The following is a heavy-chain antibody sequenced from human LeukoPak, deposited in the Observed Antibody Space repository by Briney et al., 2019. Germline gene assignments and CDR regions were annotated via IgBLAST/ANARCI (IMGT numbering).Heavy chain of an antibody. CDR2: IYSGGST. Sequence: GGSLRLSCAASGFTFSSNYMSWVRQAPGKGLEWVSVIYSGGSTYYADSVKGRFTISRDNSKNTLYLQMNSLRAEDTAVCYCARGGCISCYPGYYYYGMDVWGQGTTVTVSS. D-gene: IGHD2-2*01. CDR3: ARGGCISCYPGYYYYGMDV. J-gene: IGHJ6*02. V-gene: IGHV3-53*01. CDR1: GFTFSSNY.